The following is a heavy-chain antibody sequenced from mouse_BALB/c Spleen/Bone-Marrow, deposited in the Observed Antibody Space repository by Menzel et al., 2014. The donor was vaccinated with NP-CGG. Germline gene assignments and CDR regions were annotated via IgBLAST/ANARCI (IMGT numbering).Heavy chain of an antibody. J-gene: IGHJ1*01. CDR3: ARHAYGNSYWYFDV. CDR2: IYPGDGDT. V-gene: IGHV1-82*01. Sequence: QVQLQQPGPELVKPGASVKISCKASGYAFSSSWMNWVKQRPGQGLEWIGRIYPGDGDTNYNGKFKGKATLTADKSSSTAYMQLSSRASVDSVVYFCARHAYGNSYWYFDVWGAGTTVTVSS. D-gene: IGHD2-1*01. CDR1: GYAFSSSW.